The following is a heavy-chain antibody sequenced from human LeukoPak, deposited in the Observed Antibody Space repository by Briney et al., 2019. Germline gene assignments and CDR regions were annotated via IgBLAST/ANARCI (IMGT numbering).Heavy chain of an antibody. J-gene: IGHJ5*02. D-gene: IGHD6-13*01. CDR1: GFTFSSYS. Sequence: PGGSLRLSCAASGFTFSSYSMNWVRQAPGKGLEWVSSISSSSSYIYYADSVKGRFTISRDNAKNSLYLQMNSLRAEDTAVYYCARTNPQDKTDSSPTTNWFDPWGQGTLVTVSS. CDR3: ARTNPQDKTDSSPTTNWFDP. CDR2: ISSSSSYI. V-gene: IGHV3-21*01.